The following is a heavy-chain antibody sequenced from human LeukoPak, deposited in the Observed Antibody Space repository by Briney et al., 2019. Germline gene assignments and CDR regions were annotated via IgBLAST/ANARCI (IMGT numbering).Heavy chain of an antibody. V-gene: IGHV3-23*01. CDR1: GFTFSSYA. Sequence: GGSLRLSCADSGFTFSSYAMSWVRQAPGKGLEWVSLISTSGRTHYADSVQGRFTISRDDSKNTLSLHMNSLRAEDTAVYYCARGLDSSGYYHVVDSWGQGALVTVSS. J-gene: IGHJ4*02. CDR3: ARGLDSSGYYHVVDS. D-gene: IGHD3-22*01. CDR2: ISTSGRT.